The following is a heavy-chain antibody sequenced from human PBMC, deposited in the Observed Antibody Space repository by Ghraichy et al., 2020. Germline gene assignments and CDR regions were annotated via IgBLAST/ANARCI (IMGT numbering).Heavy chain of an antibody. CDR2: ISWNSGRI. Sequence: SLGLSCAASGFTFDDYAMHWVRQAPGKGLEWVSGISWNSGRIGYADSVKGRFTISRDNAKNSLYLQMSSLRTEDTALYYCAKDTGYYYDSSGLLGMDVWGQGTTVTVSS. CDR3: AKDTGYYYDSSGLLGMDV. D-gene: IGHD3-22*01. J-gene: IGHJ6*02. V-gene: IGHV3-9*01. CDR1: GFTFDDYA.